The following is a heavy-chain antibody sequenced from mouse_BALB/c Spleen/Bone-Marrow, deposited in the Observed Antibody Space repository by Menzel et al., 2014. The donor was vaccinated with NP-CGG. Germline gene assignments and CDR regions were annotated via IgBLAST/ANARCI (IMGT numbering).Heavy chain of an antibody. CDR3: ARQGDGYYDY. D-gene: IGHD2-3*01. V-gene: IGHV5-9-3*01. J-gene: IGHJ2*01. Sequence: EVKLEESAGDLVKPGGSLKLSCAASGFTFSSYAMSWVRQTPEKRLEWVATIRSGGSYTYYPDSVKGRFAISRDNAKSTLYLQMRSLRSEDTAMYYCARQGDGYYDYWGQGTTLTVSS. CDR1: GFTFSSYA. CDR2: IRSGGSYT.